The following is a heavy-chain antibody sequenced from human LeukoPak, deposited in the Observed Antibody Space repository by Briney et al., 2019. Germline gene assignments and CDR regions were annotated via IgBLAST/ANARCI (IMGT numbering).Heavy chain of an antibody. Sequence: ASVKVSCKASGYTFTSYGISWVRQAPGQGLERMGWISAYNGNTNYAQKLQGRVTMTTDTSTSTAYMELRSLRSDDTAVYYCARDIPLDYDFWSGYPYQLFDYWGQGTLVTVSS. CDR1: GYTFTSYG. J-gene: IGHJ4*02. V-gene: IGHV1-18*01. D-gene: IGHD3-3*01. CDR3: ARDIPLDYDFWSGYPYQLFDY. CDR2: ISAYNGNT.